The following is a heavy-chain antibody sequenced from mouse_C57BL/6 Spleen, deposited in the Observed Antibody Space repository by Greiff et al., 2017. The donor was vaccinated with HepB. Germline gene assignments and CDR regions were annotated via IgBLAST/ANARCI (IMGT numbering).Heavy chain of an antibody. J-gene: IGHJ2*01. CDR2: ISSGSSTI. D-gene: IGHD4-1*01. V-gene: IGHV5-17*01. CDR1: GFTFSDYG. CDR3: ARPLTGTRGFDY. Sequence: EVQLVESGGGLVKPGGSLKLSCAASGFTFSDYGMHWVRQAPEKGLEWVAYISSGSSTIYYADTVKGRFTISRDNAKNTLFLQMTSLRSEDTAMYYCARPLTGTRGFDYWGQSTTLTVSS.